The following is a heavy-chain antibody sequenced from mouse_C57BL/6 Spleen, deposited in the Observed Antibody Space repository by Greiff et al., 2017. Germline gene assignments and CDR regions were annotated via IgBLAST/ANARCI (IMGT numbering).Heavy chain of an antibody. CDR1: GYAFSSSW. J-gene: IGHJ1*03. D-gene: IGHD1-1*01. V-gene: IGHV1-80*01. Sequence: VKLVESGAELVKPGASVKISCKASGYAFSSSWMNWVKQRPGKGLEWIGQIYPGDGDTNYNGKFTGKATLTADKSTSPAYMQLSSLTSEDSAVGSCARRTVVEGYFDVWGTGTTVTGAS. CDR2: IYPGDGDT. CDR3: ARRTVVEGYFDV.